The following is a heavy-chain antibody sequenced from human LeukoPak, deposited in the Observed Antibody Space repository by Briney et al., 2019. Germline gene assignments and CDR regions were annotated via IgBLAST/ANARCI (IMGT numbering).Heavy chain of an antibody. Sequence: GESLRLSCAASGFAFRTYAMCWVRQAPGKGLEGVSAISGSGDKTFYAESVRGRFTISRDNSKNTLYLQMNSLRAEDTAVYYCARDGVDYWGQGTLVTVSS. D-gene: IGHD3-16*01. CDR2: ISGSGDKT. J-gene: IGHJ4*02. CDR3: ARDGVDY. V-gene: IGHV3-23*01. CDR1: GFAFRTYA.